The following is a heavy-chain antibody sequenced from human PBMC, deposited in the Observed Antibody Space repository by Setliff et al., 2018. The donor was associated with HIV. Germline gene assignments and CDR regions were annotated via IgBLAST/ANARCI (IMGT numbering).Heavy chain of an antibody. CDR2: VSTSGST. D-gene: IGHD3-9*01. V-gene: IGHV4-4*07. J-gene: IGHJ5*02. CDR3: ARENFDWLLLNWFDP. CDR1: GGSISTYY. Sequence: SETLSLTCTVSGGSISTYYWSWIRQPAGKGLEWIGRVSTSGSTKYNPSLKSRVTISVDTSKNQFSLKLSSVTAADTAVYYCARENFDWLLLNWFDPWGQGTLVTVSS.